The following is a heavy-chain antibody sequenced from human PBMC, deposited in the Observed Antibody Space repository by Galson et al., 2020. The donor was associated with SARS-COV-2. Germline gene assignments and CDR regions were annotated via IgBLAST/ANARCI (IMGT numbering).Heavy chain of an antibody. D-gene: IGHD3-10*01. J-gene: IGHJ4*02. V-gene: IGHV4-59*01. Sequence: SETVSLTCTVSGGSFSTYYWSWIRQTPGMRLEWLGYVYYSGTTDYNPALKGRVSISLDTTKNEFSLKLSSVTAADTAVYYCTRGGGRGSGSYPDYWGRGTLVTVSS. CDR2: VYYSGTT. CDR3: TRGGGRGSGSYPDY. CDR1: GGSFSTYY.